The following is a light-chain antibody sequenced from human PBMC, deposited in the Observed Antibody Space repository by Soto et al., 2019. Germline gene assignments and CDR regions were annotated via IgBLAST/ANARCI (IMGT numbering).Light chain of an antibody. CDR2: GAS. CDR1: QSVSSSY. CDR3: QQYGSSLLT. Sequence: EIVLTQSPGTLSLSPGERATLSCRASQSVSSSYLAWYQQKPGQAPRLLIYGASSRATGIPDRYSGSGSGTDFTLTIRRLEHEDFGGDSCQQYGSSLLTFGQGTKVEI. V-gene: IGKV3-20*01. J-gene: IGKJ1*01.